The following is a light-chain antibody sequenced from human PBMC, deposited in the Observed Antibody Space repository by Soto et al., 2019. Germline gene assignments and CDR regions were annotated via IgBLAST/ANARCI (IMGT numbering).Light chain of an antibody. CDR1: QSVSSSY. CDR2: GAS. J-gene: IGKJ3*01. Sequence: DIVVTQSPGTLSLSPGERATLSCRASQSVSSSYLAWYQQKPGQAPRLLIYGASTRATGIPDRFSGSGSGTDFTLTISKLKPEDFAVYYCQQYGRSPFTFGPGTKVDIK. CDR3: QQYGRSPFT. V-gene: IGKV3-20*01.